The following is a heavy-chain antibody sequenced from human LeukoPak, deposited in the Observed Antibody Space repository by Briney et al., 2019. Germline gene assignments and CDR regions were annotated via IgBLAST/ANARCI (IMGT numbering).Heavy chain of an antibody. Sequence: ASVKVSCKASGYTFTSYGISWVRQAPGQGLEWMGWISAYNGNTNYAQKLQGRVTMTTDTSTSTAYMELRSLRSDDTAVYYCASVAPDCSSTSCYNFDYWGQGTLVTVSS. D-gene: IGHD2-2*02. CDR2: ISAYNGNT. J-gene: IGHJ4*02. CDR1: GYTFTSYG. CDR3: ASVAPDCSSTSCYNFDY. V-gene: IGHV1-18*01.